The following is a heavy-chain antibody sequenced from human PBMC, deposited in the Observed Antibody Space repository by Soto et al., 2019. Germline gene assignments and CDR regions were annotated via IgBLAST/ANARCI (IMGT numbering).Heavy chain of an antibody. V-gene: IGHV3-48*03. J-gene: IGHJ4*02. CDR1: GFTFSSYE. CDR2: ISSSGSTI. D-gene: IGHD6-19*01. CDR3: ARGQYSSGEGYFDY. Sequence: GGSLRLSCAASGFTFSSYEMNWVRQAPGKGLEWVSYISSSGSTIYYADSVKGRFTISRDNAKNSLYLQMNSLRAEDTAVYYCARGQYSSGEGYFDYWGQETLVTVSS.